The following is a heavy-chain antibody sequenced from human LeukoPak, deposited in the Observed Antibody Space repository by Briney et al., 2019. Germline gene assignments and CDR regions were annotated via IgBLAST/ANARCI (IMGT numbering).Heavy chain of an antibody. V-gene: IGHV4-31*03. J-gene: IGHJ4*02. Sequence: SQTLSLTCTVSGGSISSGGYYWSWIRQHPGKGLEWIGYIYYSGSTYYNPSLKSRVTISVDTSKNQFSLKLSSVTAADTAVYYCARAQDNSGYYWYFDDWGQGTLVTVSS. D-gene: IGHD3-22*01. CDR3: ARAQDNSGYYWYFDD. CDR2: IYYSGST. CDR1: GGSISSGGYY.